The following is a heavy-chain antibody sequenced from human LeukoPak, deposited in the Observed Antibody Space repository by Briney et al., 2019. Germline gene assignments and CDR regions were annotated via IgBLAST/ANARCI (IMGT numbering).Heavy chain of an antibody. CDR2: IKQDGSEK. D-gene: IGHD3-3*01. CDR3: ARDRTYYDFWSGDVYYYYMDV. V-gene: IGHV3-7*01. J-gene: IGHJ6*03. CDR1: GFTFSTDW. Sequence: GGSLRLSCVVSGFTFSTDWMSWVRQAPGKGLEWVANIKQDGSEKYYVDSVKGRFTISRDNAKISLYLQMNSLRAEDTAVYYCARDRTYYDFWSGDVYYYYMDVWGKGTTVTVSS.